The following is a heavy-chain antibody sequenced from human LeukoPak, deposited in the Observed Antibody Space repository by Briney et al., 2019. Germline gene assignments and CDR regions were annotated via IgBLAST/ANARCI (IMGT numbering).Heavy chain of an antibody. V-gene: IGHV4-34*01. CDR3: AREPGTYYYDSTGLTPRGPSDY. Sequence: SETLSLTCAVYGGSFSGYYWSWIRQPPGKGLEWIGEINHSGSTNYNPSLKSRITISVDTSKNQFSLKLSSVTAADTAVYYCAREPGTYYYDSTGLTPRGPSDYWGQGTLVTVSS. CDR2: INHSGST. J-gene: IGHJ4*02. CDR1: GGSFSGYY. D-gene: IGHD3-22*01.